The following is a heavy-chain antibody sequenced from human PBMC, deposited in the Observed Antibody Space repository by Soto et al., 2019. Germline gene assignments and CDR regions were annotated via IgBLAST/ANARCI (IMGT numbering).Heavy chain of an antibody. J-gene: IGHJ4*02. D-gene: IGHD2-2*01. CDR2: IYYSGST. V-gene: IGHV4-61*01. CDR3: ARVAVPAAMSNYFDY. CDR1: GGSVSSGSYY. Sequence: PSETLSLTCTVSGGSVSSGSYYWSWIRQPPGKGLEWIGYIYYSGSTNYNPSLKSRVTISVDTSKNQFSLKLSSVTAADTAVYYCARVAVPAAMSNYFDYWGQGTLVTVSS.